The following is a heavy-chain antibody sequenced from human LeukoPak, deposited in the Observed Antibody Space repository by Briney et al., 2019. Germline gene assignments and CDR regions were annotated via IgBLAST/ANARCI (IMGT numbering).Heavy chain of an antibody. J-gene: IGHJ4*02. CDR2: IKQDGSEK. D-gene: IGHD3-3*01. CDR3: ARSIYDFWSGYYNY. CDR1: GFTFSSYW. Sequence: GGSLRLSCAASGFTFSSYWMSWVRQAPGKGLEWVANIKQDGSEKYYVDSVKGRFTISRDNAKNSLYLQMNSLRAEDTAVYYCARSIYDFWSGYYNYWGQGTLVTVSS. V-gene: IGHV3-7*01.